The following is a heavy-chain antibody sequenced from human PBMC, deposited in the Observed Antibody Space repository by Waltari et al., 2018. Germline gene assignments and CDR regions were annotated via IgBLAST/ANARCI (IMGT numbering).Heavy chain of an antibody. CDR3: ARVFSRRADY. CDR2: IDSCGST. Sequence: EVQLVESGGGLIQPGGSLRLSCAASGFTVSSNYMSWVRQAPGKGLGWVSVIDSCGSTYYADSVKCRFTISRDNSKNTLYLQMNSLRAEDTAVYYCARVFSRRADYWGQGTLVTVSS. V-gene: IGHV3-53*01. J-gene: IGHJ4*02. CDR1: GFTVSSNY.